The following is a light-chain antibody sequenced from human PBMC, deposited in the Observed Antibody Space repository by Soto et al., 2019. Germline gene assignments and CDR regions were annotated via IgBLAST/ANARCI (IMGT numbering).Light chain of an antibody. CDR3: SSYTSGSTLV. CDR2: EVS. Sequence: QSALTQPASVSGAPGQSITISCTGTSSDVGGYNYVSWYQQHPGKAPKLMIYEVSNRPSGVSNRFSGSKSGNTASVTISGLQAEDEADYYYSSYTSGSTLVFGTGTKVTVL. V-gene: IGLV2-14*01. CDR1: SSDVGGYNY. J-gene: IGLJ1*01.